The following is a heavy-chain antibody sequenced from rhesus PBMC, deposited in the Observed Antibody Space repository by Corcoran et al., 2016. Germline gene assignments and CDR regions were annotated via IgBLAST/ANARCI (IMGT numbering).Heavy chain of an antibody. Sequence: QVKLQQWGEGLVEPSETLSLTCAVSGGSISSSNWWSWLRPSPGTGLEWIGYMDGGSGSTSYNPSRKSRVTISTDTSKNQFSLKLSSVTAADTAVYYCARRLATVTLSYFDYWGQGVVVTVSS. V-gene: IGHV4-65*01. CDR2: MDGGSGST. J-gene: IGHJ4*01. CDR3: ARRLATVTLSYFDY. D-gene: IGHD5-36*02. CDR1: GGSISSSNW.